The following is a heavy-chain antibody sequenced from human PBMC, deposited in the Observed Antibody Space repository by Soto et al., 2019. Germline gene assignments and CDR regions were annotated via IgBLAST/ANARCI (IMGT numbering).Heavy chain of an antibody. J-gene: IGHJ6*02. CDR3: ARSPGNHYGLDV. Sequence: ASVKVSCKASGYTFTSDHIHWARQAPGQGLEWMGIIDPSGGTTNSARMLQGRVTMTRDTSTSTVYMELTSLTSQDTAVYYCARSPGNHYGLDVWGQGTTVTVSS. CDR1: GYTFTSDH. V-gene: IGHV1-46*01. CDR2: IDPSGGTT.